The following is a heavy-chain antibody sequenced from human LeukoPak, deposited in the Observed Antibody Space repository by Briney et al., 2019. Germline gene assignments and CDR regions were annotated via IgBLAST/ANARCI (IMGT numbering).Heavy chain of an antibody. CDR2: ISHSGAST. J-gene: IGHJ4*02. CDR3: AKGTFCNSTTCYTVGSFDS. V-gene: IGHV3-23*01. Sequence: GGSLRLSCAASAFTFSKFAMSWVRHAPGKGLEWVSSISHSGASTYYADSVKGRFTISRDNSKNTLYLQMSSLRAEDTAFYYCAKGTFCNSTTCYTVGSFDSWGQGTLVTVSS. CDR1: AFTFSKFA. D-gene: IGHD2/OR15-2a*01.